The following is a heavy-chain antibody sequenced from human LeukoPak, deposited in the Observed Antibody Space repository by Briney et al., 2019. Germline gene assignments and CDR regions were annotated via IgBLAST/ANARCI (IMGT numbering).Heavy chain of an antibody. CDR1: GYTFINFA. D-gene: IGHD6-13*01. Sequence: ASVKVSCKASGYTFINFAINWGHQAPGQRPEWMGWINAGNGNTKYSQKFQGRLTITRDTSASTAYMELSSLTSEDTAVYYCARGPRAAADDYWGQGTLVTVSS. CDR3: ARGPRAAADDY. J-gene: IGHJ4*02. V-gene: IGHV1-3*01. CDR2: INAGNGNT.